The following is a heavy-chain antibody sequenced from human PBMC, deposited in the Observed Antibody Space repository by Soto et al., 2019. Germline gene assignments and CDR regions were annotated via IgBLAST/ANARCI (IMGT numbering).Heavy chain of an antibody. D-gene: IGHD3-22*01. CDR2: ISYDGSNK. CDR3: ARAPAHYYDSSGYHYSREDAFDI. CDR1: GFTFSSYA. J-gene: IGHJ3*02. V-gene: IGHV3-30-3*01. Sequence: QVQLVESGGGVVQPGRSLRLSCAASGFTFSSYAMHWVRQAPGKGLEWVAVISYDGSNKYYADSVKGRFTISRDNSKNTRYLQMNSLSAEDTAVYYCARAPAHYYDSSGYHYSREDAFDIWGQGTMVTVSS.